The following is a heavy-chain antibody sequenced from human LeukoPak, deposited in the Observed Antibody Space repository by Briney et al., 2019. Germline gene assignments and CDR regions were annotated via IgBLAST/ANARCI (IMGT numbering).Heavy chain of an antibody. D-gene: IGHD1-26*01. J-gene: IGHJ4*02. CDR1: GGTFSSYA. V-gene: IGHV1-69*13. CDR3: ARDSGGSYYRAFDY. CDR2: IIPIFGTA. Sequence: RGSVQVSCQASGGTFSSYAISWVRQAPGQGLEWMGGIIPIFGTANYAQKFQGRVTITADESTSTAYMELSSLRSEDTAVYYCARDSGGSYYRAFDYWGQGTLVTVSS.